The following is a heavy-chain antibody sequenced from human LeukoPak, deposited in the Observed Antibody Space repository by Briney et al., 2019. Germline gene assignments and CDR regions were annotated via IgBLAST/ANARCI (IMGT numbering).Heavy chain of an antibody. CDR2: VYYTGST. V-gene: IGHV4-61*01. CDR3: ARGIRGSSGWSSYYFDY. CDR1: GGSVSSGSYY. J-gene: IGHJ4*02. Sequence: PSETLSLTCTVSGGSVSSGSYYWSWIRQPPGKGLEWIGYVYYTGSTNYNPSLTSRVTISVDTSKNQFSLTLSSVTAADTAVYYCARGIRGSSGWSSYYFDYWGQGTLVTVSS. D-gene: IGHD6-19*01.